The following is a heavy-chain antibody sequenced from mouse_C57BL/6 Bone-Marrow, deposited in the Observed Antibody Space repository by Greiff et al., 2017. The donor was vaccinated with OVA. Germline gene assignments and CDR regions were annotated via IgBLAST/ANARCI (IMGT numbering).Heavy chain of an antibody. CDR3: AREGDYYGSSLDY. CDR2: IYPRSGNT. V-gene: IGHV1-81*01. Sequence: VKLQESGAELARPGASVKLSCKASGYTFTSYGISWVKQRTGQGLEWIGEIYPRSGNTYYNEKFKGKATLTADKSSSTAYMELRSLTSEDSAVYFCAREGDYYGSSLDYWGQGTTLTVSS. J-gene: IGHJ2*01. D-gene: IGHD1-1*01. CDR1: GYTFTSYG.